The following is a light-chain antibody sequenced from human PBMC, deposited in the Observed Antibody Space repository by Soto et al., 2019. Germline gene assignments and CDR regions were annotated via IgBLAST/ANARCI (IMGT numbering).Light chain of an antibody. J-gene: IGKJ5*01. CDR1: QSVGSD. Sequence: EIVLTQSPGTLSLSPGERATLSCRASQSVGSDLAWYQQKPGQAPRLLIYGASSRATGIPDRFSGSGSGTDFTLTISRLEPEDFAVYYCQQRSNWPTFGQGTDWRL. V-gene: IGKV3D-20*02. CDR2: GAS. CDR3: QQRSNWPT.